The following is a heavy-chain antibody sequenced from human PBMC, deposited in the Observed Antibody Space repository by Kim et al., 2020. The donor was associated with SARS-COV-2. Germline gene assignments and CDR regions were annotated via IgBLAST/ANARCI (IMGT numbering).Heavy chain of an antibody. CDR3: ASDTMIVVARGSFDY. Sequence: PALKSRVTISVDTTKNQFSLKLSSVTAADTAVYYCASDTMIVVARGSFDYWGQGTLVTVSS. J-gene: IGHJ4*02. D-gene: IGHD3-22*01. V-gene: IGHV4-39*07.